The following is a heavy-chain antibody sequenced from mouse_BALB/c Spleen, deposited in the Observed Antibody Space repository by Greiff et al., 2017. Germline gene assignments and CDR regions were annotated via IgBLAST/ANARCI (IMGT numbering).Heavy chain of an antibody. CDR3: TRYDYDCFDY. V-gene: IGHV6-6*02. D-gene: IGHD2-4*01. CDR1: GFTFSNYW. Sequence: EVKVEESGGGLVQPGGSMKLSCVASGFTFSNYWMNWVRQSPEKGLEWVAEIRLKSNNYATHYAESVKGRFTISRDDSKSSVYLQMNNLRAEDTGIYYCTRYDYDCFDYWGQGTTLTVSS. J-gene: IGHJ2*01. CDR2: IRLKSNNYAT.